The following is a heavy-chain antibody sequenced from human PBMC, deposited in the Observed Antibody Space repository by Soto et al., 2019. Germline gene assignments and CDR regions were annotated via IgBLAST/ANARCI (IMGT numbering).Heavy chain of an antibody. CDR2: INPSGGST. CDR1: GYTFTSYY. J-gene: IGHJ4*02. D-gene: IGHD4-17*01. CDR3: GREDGDYGDWFY. V-gene: IGHV1-46*01. Sequence: QVQLVQSGAEVKKPGASVKVSCKASGYTFTSYYMHWVRQAPGQGLEWMGIINPSGGSTSYAQKFQGRXXMXSXPSPSTVHLEPSRLRSGGPGVYFCGREDGDYGDWFYWGPGTLGTVPS.